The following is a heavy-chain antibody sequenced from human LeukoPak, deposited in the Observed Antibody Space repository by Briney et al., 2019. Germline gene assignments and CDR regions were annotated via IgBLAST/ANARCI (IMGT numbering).Heavy chain of an antibody. CDR3: AKREACKHFVGAFDI. V-gene: IGHV3-30*18. CDR2: ISYDGSNK. Sequence: GRSLRLSCAASGFTFSSYGMHWVRQAPGKGLEWVAVISYDGSNKYYADSVKGRFTISRDNSKNTLYLQMNSLRAEDTAVYYCAKREACKHFVGAFDIWGQGTMVTVSS. CDR1: GFTFSSYG. D-gene: IGHD1-26*01. J-gene: IGHJ3*02.